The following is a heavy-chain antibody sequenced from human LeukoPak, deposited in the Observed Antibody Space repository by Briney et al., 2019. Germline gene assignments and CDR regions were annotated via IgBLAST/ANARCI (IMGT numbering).Heavy chain of an antibody. J-gene: IGHJ3*02. CDR1: GGSITSYY. Sequence: PSETLSLTCTVSGGSITSYYWSWIRQPPGKGLEWIGYIYNSGSTNYNPSLKSRVTISVDTSKNQFSLKLSSVTAADTAVYYCARDVSIWYGSGSFAFDIWGQGTMVTVSS. CDR2: IYNSGST. D-gene: IGHD3-10*01. CDR3: ARDVSIWYGSGSFAFDI. V-gene: IGHV4-59*01.